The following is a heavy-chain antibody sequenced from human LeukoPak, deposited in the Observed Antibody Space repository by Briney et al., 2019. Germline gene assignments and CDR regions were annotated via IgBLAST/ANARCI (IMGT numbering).Heavy chain of an antibody. CDR1: GYTFTSYG. CDR2: ISAYNGNT. V-gene: IGHV1-18*01. CDR3: ARDPPVSMVRGVIWLDY. D-gene: IGHD3-10*01. Sequence: ASVKVSCKASGYTFTSYGISWVRQAPGQGLEWMGWISAYNGNTNYAQKLQGRVTMTTDTSMSTAYMELRSLRSDDTAVYYCARDPPVSMVRGVIWLDYWGQGTLVTVSS. J-gene: IGHJ4*02.